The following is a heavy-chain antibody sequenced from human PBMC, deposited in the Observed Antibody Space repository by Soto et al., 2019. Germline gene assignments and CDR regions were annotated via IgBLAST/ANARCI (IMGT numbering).Heavy chain of an antibody. CDR2: INHSGSA. J-gene: IGHJ5*02. V-gene: IGHV4-34*01. CDR1: GGSFSGYI. CDR3: ARSGFSYYTNWFDP. Sequence: SXTLXXXCDVYGGSFSGYIWTWIRQTPGKGLQWIGQINHSGSANYNPSLKSRVTISVHTSNSQFSLELSSVTAADTAVYYCARSGFSYYTNWFDPWGQGTLVTVSS. D-gene: IGHD3-10*01.